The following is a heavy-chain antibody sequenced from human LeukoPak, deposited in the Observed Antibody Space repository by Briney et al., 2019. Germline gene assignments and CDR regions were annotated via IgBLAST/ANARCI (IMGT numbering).Heavy chain of an antibody. J-gene: IGHJ4*02. Sequence: SETLSLTCTVSGDSVTGGLYYWSWIRQPAGKGLEWIGHIFTSGSTNYNPSLKSRVTISVDTSKNQFSLKLSSVTAADTAVYYCARETRGRGFDYWGQGTLVTVSS. V-gene: IGHV4-61*10. D-gene: IGHD3-10*01. CDR2: IFTSGST. CDR3: ARETRGRGFDY. CDR1: GDSVTGGLYY.